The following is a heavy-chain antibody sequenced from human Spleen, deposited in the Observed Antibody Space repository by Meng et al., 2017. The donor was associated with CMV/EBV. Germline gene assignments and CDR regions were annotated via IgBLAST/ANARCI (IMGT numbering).Heavy chain of an antibody. V-gene: IGHV4-30-4*08. J-gene: IGHJ4*02. CDR1: GGSISRVQYY. CDR3: ARSTPAAAAFDH. CDR2: VYYSQST. Sequence: QGGVEGPGPGLVMTSPRLSPTGTVSGGSISRVQYYRGWILQPPGKGLDFIGYVYYSQSTYYNPSLTGGDTTSADTTENQCLRTENSVTDADAAVYGCARSTPAAAAFDHWGQGTLVTVSS. D-gene: IGHD6-25*01.